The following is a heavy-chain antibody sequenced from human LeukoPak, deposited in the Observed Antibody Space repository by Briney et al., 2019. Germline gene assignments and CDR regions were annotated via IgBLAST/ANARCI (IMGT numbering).Heavy chain of an antibody. CDR2: ISYDGSNK. CDR3: AKDIGGSGDGFDY. Sequence: SGGSLRLSCAASGFTFSSYGMHWVRQAPGKGLEWVAVISYDGSNKYYADSVRGRFTISRDNSKNTLYLQMNSLRAEDTAVYYCAKDIGGSGDGFDYWGQGTLVTVSS. CDR1: GFTFSSYG. V-gene: IGHV3-30*18. D-gene: IGHD3-10*01. J-gene: IGHJ4*02.